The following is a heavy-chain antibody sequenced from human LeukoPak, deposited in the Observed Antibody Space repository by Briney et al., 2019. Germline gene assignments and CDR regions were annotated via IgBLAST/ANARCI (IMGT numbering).Heavy chain of an antibody. CDR2: IYRSEHT. D-gene: IGHD2-2*01. CDR1: GGSISSSDW. J-gene: IGHJ4*02. V-gene: IGHV4-4*02. CDR3: ARDPHCSSSNCPFDF. Sequence: SETLSLTCSVSGGSISSSDWWGWVRQPPGRGLEWIGYIYRSEHTNYNPSLKSRVTMSLDKSKNQFSLKLSSVTAADTAVYYCARDPHCSSSNCPFDFWGQGTLVIVSS.